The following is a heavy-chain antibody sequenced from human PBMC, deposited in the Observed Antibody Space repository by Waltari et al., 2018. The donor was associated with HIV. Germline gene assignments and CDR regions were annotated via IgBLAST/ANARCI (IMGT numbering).Heavy chain of an antibody. Sequence: QVQLVQSGAEVKELGTSVRVSCKASGYTFIGYDIHWVRQAAGQGLVWMGLMNPKSGQPGYEQSFQGRVIMTRNISMYTAYIELTSLKFEDTAVYFCARSRSGGFAPRFDYWGQGALVTVSS. CDR3: ARSRSGGFAPRFDY. D-gene: IGHD5-12*01. V-gene: IGHV1-8*01. J-gene: IGHJ4*02. CDR1: GYTFIGYD. CDR2: MNPKSGQP.